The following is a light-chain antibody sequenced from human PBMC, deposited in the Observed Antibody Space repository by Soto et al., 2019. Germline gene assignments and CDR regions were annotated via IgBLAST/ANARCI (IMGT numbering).Light chain of an antibody. CDR1: SSNIGSNA. CDR2: TNN. Sequence: QAVVTQPPSASGTPGQRVTISCSGASSNIGSNAVNWYPQLPGTAPQLLIYTNNQRPSGVPDRFSGSKSGTSASLAITGLQSEDEADYHCAAWDDSLNALVFGGGTKVTVL. J-gene: IGLJ3*02. CDR3: AAWDDSLNALV. V-gene: IGLV1-44*01.